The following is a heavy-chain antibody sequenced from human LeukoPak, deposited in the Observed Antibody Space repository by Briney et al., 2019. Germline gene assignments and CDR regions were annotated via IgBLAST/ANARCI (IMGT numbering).Heavy chain of an antibody. D-gene: IGHD3-10*01. CDR3: AGVVDGGGYYYYYYMDV. Sequence: SETLSLTCTVSGGSIRSDNYYWAWIRQPPGKGLEWIGNIYHSGTTYYSPSLKSRVAISADASRNQFSLKLSSVTAADTAVYYCAGVVDGGGYYYYYYMDVWGKGTTVTVSS. CDR2: IYHSGTT. J-gene: IGHJ6*03. CDR1: GGSIRSDNYY. V-gene: IGHV4-39*07.